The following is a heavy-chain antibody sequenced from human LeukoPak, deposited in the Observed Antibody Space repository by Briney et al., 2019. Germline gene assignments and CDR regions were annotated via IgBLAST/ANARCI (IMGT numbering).Heavy chain of an antibody. V-gene: IGHV1-69*05. CDR2: IIPIFGTA. CDR1: GGTFSSYA. D-gene: IGHD6-19*01. J-gene: IGHJ5*02. CDR3: ARGVAVAKGWFDP. Sequence: SVKVSCKASGGTFSSYAISWVRQAPGQGLEWMGRIIPIFGTANYAQKFQGRVTITTDESTSTAYMELSSLRSEDTAVYYCARGVAVAKGWFDPWGQGTLVTVSS.